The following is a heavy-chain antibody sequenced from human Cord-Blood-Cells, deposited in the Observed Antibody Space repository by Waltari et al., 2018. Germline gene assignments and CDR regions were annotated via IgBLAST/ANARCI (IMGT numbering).Heavy chain of an antibody. D-gene: IGHD3-10*01. CDR2: IWYDGSNK. CDR1: GFTFSSYG. Sequence: QVQLVESGGGVVKPGRSLRLSCAASGFTFSSYGMHWVRQAPGKGLAWVAVIWYDGSNKYYADSVKGRFTISRDNSKNTLYLQMNSLRAEDTAVYYCARDYYGSGSYLYYYYYGMDVWGQGTTVTVSS. V-gene: IGHV3-33*01. CDR3: ARDYYGSGSYLYYYYYGMDV. J-gene: IGHJ6*02.